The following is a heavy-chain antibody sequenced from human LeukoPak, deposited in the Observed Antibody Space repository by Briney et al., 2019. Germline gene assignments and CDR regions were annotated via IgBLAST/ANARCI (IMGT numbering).Heavy chain of an antibody. CDR1: GYSISSGYY. V-gene: IGHV3-23*01. J-gene: IGHJ4*02. Sequence: ETLSLTCTVSGYSISSGYYWGWIRQPPGKGLEWVSAISGSGGSTYYADSVKGRFTISRDNSKNTLYLQMNSLRADDTAVYYCAKLAFWSGYDYWGQGTVVTVSS. CDR2: ISGSGGST. D-gene: IGHD3-3*01. CDR3: AKLAFWSGYDY.